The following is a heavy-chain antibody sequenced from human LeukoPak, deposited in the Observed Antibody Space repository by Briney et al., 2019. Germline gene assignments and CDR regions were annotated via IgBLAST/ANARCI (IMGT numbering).Heavy chain of an antibody. Sequence: GGSLRLSCAASGFTFSSYGMHWVRQAPGKGLEWVAITSSDELNKYYADSVKGRFTISRDNSKNTLFLQMNSLRVDDTAVYYCARVGVSSGWLIDYWGQGVLVTVSS. V-gene: IGHV3-30*19. CDR2: TSSDELNK. J-gene: IGHJ4*02. CDR3: ARVGVSSGWLIDY. D-gene: IGHD6-19*01. CDR1: GFTFSSYG.